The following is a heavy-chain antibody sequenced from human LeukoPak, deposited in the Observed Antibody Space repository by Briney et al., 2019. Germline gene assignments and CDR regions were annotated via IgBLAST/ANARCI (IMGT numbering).Heavy chain of an antibody. J-gene: IGHJ4*02. CDR1: GYTFTGYY. V-gene: IGHV1-2*02. CDR3: ARDPHYGSGSSDY. D-gene: IGHD3-10*01. Sequence: ASVKVSCKASGYTFTGYYMHWVRQAPGQGLEWMGWINPNSGGTNYAQKFQGRVTMTRDTSISTAYMELSRLRSDDTAVYYCARDPHYGSGSSDYWGQGTLVTVSS. CDR2: INPNSGGT.